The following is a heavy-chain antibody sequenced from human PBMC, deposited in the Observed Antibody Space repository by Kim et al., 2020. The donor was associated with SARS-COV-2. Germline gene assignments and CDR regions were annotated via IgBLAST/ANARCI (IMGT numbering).Heavy chain of an antibody. V-gene: IGHV1-3*01. CDR1: GYTFTSYA. D-gene: IGHD6-13*01. J-gene: IGHJ2*01. Sequence: ASVKVSCKASGYTFTSYAMHWVRQAPGQRLEWMGWINAGNGNTKYSQKFQGRVTITRDTSASTAYMELSSLRSEDTAVYYCARDRGGGAAACSWYFDLWGRGTLVTVSS. CDR3: ARDRGGGAAACSWYFDL. CDR2: INAGNGNT.